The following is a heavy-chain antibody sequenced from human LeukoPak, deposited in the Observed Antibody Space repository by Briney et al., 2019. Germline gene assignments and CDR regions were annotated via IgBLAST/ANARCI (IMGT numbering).Heavy chain of an antibody. CDR3: ARDSFTMVRGVIITVWFDP. V-gene: IGHV1-69*04. CDR2: IIPILGIA. D-gene: IGHD3-10*01. Sequence: PRASVKVSCKASGGTFSSYAISWVRQAPGQGLEWMGRIIPILGIANYAQKFQGRVTITADKSTSTAYMELSSLRSEDTAVYYCARDSFTMVRGVIITVWFDPWGQGTLVTVSS. CDR1: GGTFSSYA. J-gene: IGHJ5*02.